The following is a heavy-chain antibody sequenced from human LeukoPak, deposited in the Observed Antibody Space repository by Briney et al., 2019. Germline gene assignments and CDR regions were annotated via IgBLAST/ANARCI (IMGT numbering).Heavy chain of an antibody. CDR1: GFTFSSYG. CDR2: TSYDGNNK. J-gene: IGHJ4*02. D-gene: IGHD6-13*01. V-gene: IGHV3-30*03. Sequence: GGSLRLSCAASGFTFSSYGMHWVRQAPGKGLEWVAVTSYDGNNKYYADSVKGRFTISRDNSKNTLYLQMNSLRAEDTAVYYCARGTYSSSPADYWGQGTLVTVSS. CDR3: ARGTYSSSPADY.